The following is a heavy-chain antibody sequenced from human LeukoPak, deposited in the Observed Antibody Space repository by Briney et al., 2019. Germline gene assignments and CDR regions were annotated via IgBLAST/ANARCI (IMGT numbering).Heavy chain of an antibody. Sequence: SETLSLTCTVSGGSISSGSYYWSWIRQPAGKGLEWIGRIYTSGSTNYNPSLKSRVTISVDTSKNQFSLKLSSVTAADTAVYYCARDSGIAARRRDWGQGALVNVSS. CDR3: ARDSGIAARRRD. V-gene: IGHV4-61*02. D-gene: IGHD6-6*01. CDR2: IYTSGST. J-gene: IGHJ4*02. CDR1: GGSISSGSYY.